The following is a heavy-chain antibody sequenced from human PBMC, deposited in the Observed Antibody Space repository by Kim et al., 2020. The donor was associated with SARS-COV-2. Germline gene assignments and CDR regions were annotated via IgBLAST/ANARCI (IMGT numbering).Heavy chain of an antibody. CDR3: ARGVGIVGATGVDY. Sequence: ASVKVSCKASGYTFTSYGISWVRQAPGQGLEWMGWISAYNGNTIYAQKLQGRVTMTTDTSTSTAYMELRSLRSDDTAVYYCARGVGIVGATGVDYWGQGTLVTVSS. D-gene: IGHD1-26*01. CDR1: GYTFTSYG. J-gene: IGHJ4*02. CDR2: ISAYNGNT. V-gene: IGHV1-18*01.